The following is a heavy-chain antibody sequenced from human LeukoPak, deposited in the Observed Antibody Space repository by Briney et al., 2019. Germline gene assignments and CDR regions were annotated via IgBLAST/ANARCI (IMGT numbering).Heavy chain of an antibody. CDR2: ISNSGGST. J-gene: IGHJ4*02. CDR1: GFTFSSYG. V-gene: IGHV3-23*01. D-gene: IGHD4/OR15-4a*01. CDR3: ARRAGAYSHPYDY. Sequence: SGGSLRLSCAASGFTFSSYGMSWVRQAPGKGLEWVSAISNSGGSTYYADSVKGRFTISRDNSKSTLYLQMNNLRADDTAVYYCARRAGAYSHPYDYWGQGTLVTVSS.